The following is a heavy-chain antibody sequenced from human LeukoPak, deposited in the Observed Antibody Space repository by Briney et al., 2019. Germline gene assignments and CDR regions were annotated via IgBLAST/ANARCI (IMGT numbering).Heavy chain of an antibody. Sequence: GGSLRLSRAASGFTFDDYAMHWVRQAPGKGLEWVSGISWNSGNIGYADSVKGRFTISRDNAKNSLYLQMNSLRAEDTALYYCAKDIVGYCSGGSCPENYYYGMDVWGQGTTVTVSS. D-gene: IGHD2-15*01. CDR1: GFTFDDYA. J-gene: IGHJ6*02. CDR3: AKDIVGYCSGGSCPENYYYGMDV. V-gene: IGHV3-9*01. CDR2: ISWNSGNI.